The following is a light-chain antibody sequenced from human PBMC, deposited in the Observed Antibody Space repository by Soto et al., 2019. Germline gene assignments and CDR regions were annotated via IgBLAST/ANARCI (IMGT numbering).Light chain of an antibody. Sequence: EIVMTQSPATLSVSQEERATLSCRASQSVSSNLAWYQQKPGQAPRLLIYGASTRATGIPARFSGSGSGTEFTLTISSLQSEDLAVYYCQQYGSSPHFGQGTRLEI. CDR3: QQYGSSPH. J-gene: IGKJ5*01. CDR2: GAS. V-gene: IGKV3-15*01. CDR1: QSVSSN.